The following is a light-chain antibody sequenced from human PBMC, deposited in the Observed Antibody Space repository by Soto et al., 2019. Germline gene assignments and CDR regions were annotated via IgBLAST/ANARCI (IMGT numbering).Light chain of an antibody. J-gene: IGKJ1*01. CDR2: DAS. V-gene: IGKV1-5*01. CDR1: QSINSW. CDR3: QQYNSYSRT. Sequence: DIQMTQSPSTLSASVGDRVTITCRASQSINSWLAWYQQKPGKAPKLLIYDASSLESGVPSRFSGNGSGTEFTLTISSLQPDDFATYYCQQYNSYSRTFGQGTKVEIK.